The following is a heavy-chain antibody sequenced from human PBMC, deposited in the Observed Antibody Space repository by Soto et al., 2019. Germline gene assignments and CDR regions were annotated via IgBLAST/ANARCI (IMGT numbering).Heavy chain of an antibody. CDR1: GGSISSGGYS. J-gene: IGHJ4*02. V-gene: IGHV4-30-2*05. CDR2: IYHSGST. CDR3: ARVAGYDSSGALDY. Sequence: SETLSLTCAVSGGSISSGGYSWSWIRQPPGKGLEWIGYIYHSGSTYYNPSLKSRVTISVDTSKNQFSLKLSSVTAADTAVYYCARVAGYDSSGALDYWGQGTLGTVSS. D-gene: IGHD3-22*01.